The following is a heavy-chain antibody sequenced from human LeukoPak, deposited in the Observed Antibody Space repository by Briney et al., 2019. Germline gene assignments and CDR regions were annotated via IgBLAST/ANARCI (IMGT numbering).Heavy chain of an antibody. CDR2: IIPILGIA. Sequence: GASVKVSCKASGGTFSSYAISWVRQAPGQGLEWMGRIIPILGIANYAQKFQGRVTITADKSTSTAYMELSSLRSEDTAVYYCARGRGLAVAGPYFDYWGQGTLVTVSS. D-gene: IGHD6-19*01. J-gene: IGHJ4*02. CDR1: GGTFSSYA. CDR3: ARGRGLAVAGPYFDY. V-gene: IGHV1-69*04.